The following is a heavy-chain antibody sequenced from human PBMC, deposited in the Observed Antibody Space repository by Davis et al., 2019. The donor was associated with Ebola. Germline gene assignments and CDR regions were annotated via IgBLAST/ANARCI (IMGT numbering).Heavy chain of an antibody. D-gene: IGHD2-21*02. Sequence: GESLKISCAASGFTFSSYEMNWVRQAPGKGLEWVSYISSSGSTIYYADSVKGRFTISRDNAKNSLYLQMNSLSAEDTAVYYCARDHCGGDCFYYYYGMDVWGQGTTVTVSS. V-gene: IGHV3-48*03. J-gene: IGHJ6*02. CDR2: ISSSGSTI. CDR1: GFTFSSYE. CDR3: ARDHCGGDCFYYYYGMDV.